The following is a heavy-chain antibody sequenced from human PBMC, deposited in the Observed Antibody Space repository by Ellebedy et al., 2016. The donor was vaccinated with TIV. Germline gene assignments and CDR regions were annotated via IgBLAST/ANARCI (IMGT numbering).Heavy chain of an antibody. J-gene: IGHJ4*02. V-gene: IGHV1-69*13. CDR2: IIPIFGTA. Sequence: SVKVSXXASGGTFSSYAISWVRQAPGQGLEWMGGIIPIFGTANYAQKFQGRVTITADESTSTAYMELSRLRSDDTAVYYCASLGIVATMGQGGWGQGTLVTVSS. D-gene: IGHD5-12*01. CDR1: GGTFSSYA. CDR3: ASLGIVATMGQGG.